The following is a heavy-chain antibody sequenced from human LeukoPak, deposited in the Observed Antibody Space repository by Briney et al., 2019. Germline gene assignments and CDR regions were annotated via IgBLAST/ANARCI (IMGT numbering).Heavy chain of an antibody. CDR3: AETPIAAAGRYYYYYMDV. J-gene: IGHJ6*03. CDR1: GYTFTSYD. Sequence: SVKVSCKASGYTFTSYDINWVRQATGQGLEWMGGIIPIFGTANYAQKFQGRVTITTDESTSTAYMELSSLRSEDTAVYYCAETPIAAAGRYYYYYMDVWGKGTTVTVSS. D-gene: IGHD6-13*01. V-gene: IGHV1-69*05. CDR2: IIPIFGTA.